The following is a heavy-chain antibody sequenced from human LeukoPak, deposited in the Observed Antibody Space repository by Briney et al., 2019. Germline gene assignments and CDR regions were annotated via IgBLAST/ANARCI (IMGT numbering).Heavy chain of an antibody. CDR1: GGSISSYY. CDR3: ARDYYGGKEGHYFDY. J-gene: IGHJ4*02. D-gene: IGHD4-23*01. CDR2: IYYSGST. V-gene: IGHV4-59*01. Sequence: SETLSLTCTVSGGSISSYYWSWIRQPPGKGLEWIGYIYYSGSTNYNPSLKSRVTISVDTSKNQFSLRLSSVTAADTAVYYCARDYYGGKEGHYFDYWGQGTLVTVSS.